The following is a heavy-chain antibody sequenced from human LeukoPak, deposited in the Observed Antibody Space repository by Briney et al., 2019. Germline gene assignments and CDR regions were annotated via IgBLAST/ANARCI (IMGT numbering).Heavy chain of an antibody. CDR2: IYTSGST. CDR1: GGSISSGSYY. J-gene: IGHJ5*02. CDR3: ARASYYGSGSYYVGGNWFDP. D-gene: IGHD3-10*01. Sequence: SQTLSLTCTVSGGSISSGSYYWSWIRQPAGKGLEWIGRIYTSGSTNCNPSLKSRVTISVDTSKNQFSLKLSSVTAADTAVYYCARASYYGSGSYYVGGNWFDPWGQGTLVTVSS. V-gene: IGHV4-61*02.